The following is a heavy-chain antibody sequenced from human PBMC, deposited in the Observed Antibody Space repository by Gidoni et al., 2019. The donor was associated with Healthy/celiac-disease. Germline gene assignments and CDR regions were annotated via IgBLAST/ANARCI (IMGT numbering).Heavy chain of an antibody. CDR1: GFTFSSYA. CDR3: ARAQKPGGYFDY. D-gene: IGHD3-16*01. J-gene: IGHJ4*02. Sequence: QVQLVESGGGVVQPGRSLRLSCAASGFTFSSYAMHWVRQAPGKGLEWVAVISYDGSNKYYADSVKGLFTISRDNSKNTLYLQMNSLRAEDTAVYYCARAQKPGGYFDYWGQGTLVTVSS. V-gene: IGHV3-30-3*01. CDR2: ISYDGSNK.